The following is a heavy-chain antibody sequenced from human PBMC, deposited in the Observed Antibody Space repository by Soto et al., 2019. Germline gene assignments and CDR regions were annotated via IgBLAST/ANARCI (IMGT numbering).Heavy chain of an antibody. CDR1: GGTFGIYA. CDR2: LIPFSDIV. Sequence: QVQLVQSGAEVKKPGSSVKVSCKASGGTFGIYAITWVRQAPGQGLEWMGGLIPFSDIVNYTQKLQGRVTITADESTSTAYMDLSSLRSEDTAVYYCARSLYSSSWYHSGNSYYYYGMDVWGQGTTVTVSS. CDR3: ARSLYSSSWYHSGNSYYYYGMDV. V-gene: IGHV1-69*12. J-gene: IGHJ6*02. D-gene: IGHD6-13*01.